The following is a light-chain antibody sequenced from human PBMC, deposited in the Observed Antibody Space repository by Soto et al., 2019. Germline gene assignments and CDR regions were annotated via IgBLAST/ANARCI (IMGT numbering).Light chain of an antibody. CDR1: QTISNY. CDR2: AAS. V-gene: IGKV1-39*01. CDR3: QQCYSSPLT. Sequence: DIPMTQSPSSLSASVGDRVTITCRASQTISNYLNWYQQQPGKAPKLLIYAASSLQSGVPSRFSGSGSGTDFTLTISSLQPEEFATYYCQQCYSSPLTFGGGTKVDI. J-gene: IGKJ4*01.